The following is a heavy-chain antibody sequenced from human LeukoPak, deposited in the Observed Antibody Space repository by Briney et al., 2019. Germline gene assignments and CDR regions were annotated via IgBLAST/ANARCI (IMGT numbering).Heavy chain of an antibody. Sequence: ASVKVSCKASGYTFTSYGISWVRQAPGQGLEWMGWVSAYNGNTNYAQKLQGRVTMTTDTSTSTAYMELRSLRSDDTAVYYCAGDRMFYDSSGYYGYWGQGTLVTVSS. CDR1: GYTFTSYG. J-gene: IGHJ4*02. CDR3: AGDRMFYDSSGYYGY. D-gene: IGHD3-22*01. V-gene: IGHV1-18*01. CDR2: VSAYNGNT.